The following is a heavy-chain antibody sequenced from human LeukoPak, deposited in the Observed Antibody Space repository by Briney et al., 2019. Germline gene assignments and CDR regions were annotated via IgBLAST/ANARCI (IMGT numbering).Heavy chain of an antibody. CDR1: GGSISSYY. V-gene: IGHV4-59*01. CDR3: AKSGGWLVHAFDI. Sequence: SETLSLTCTVSGGSISSYYWSWIRQPPGKGLEWIGYIYYSGSTNYNPSLKSRVTISVDTSKNQFSLKLSSVTAADTAVYYCAKSGGWLVHAFDIWGQGTMVTVSS. J-gene: IGHJ3*02. CDR2: IYYSGST. D-gene: IGHD6-19*01.